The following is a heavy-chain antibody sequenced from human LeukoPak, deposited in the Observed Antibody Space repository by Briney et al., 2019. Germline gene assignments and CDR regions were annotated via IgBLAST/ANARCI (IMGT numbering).Heavy chain of an antibody. D-gene: IGHD6-13*01. J-gene: IGHJ4*02. Sequence: PSETLSLTCTVSGDFISSYYWSWIRQPPGKGLEWIGYIDYTGSTNYKPSLNSRVTISLDTSKSQFSLKLTSVTAADTAVYYCARDKSLRRRWYGNDYWGQGTLVTVSS. V-gene: IGHV4-59*01. CDR2: IDYTGST. CDR1: GDFISSYY. CDR3: ARDKSLRRRWYGNDY.